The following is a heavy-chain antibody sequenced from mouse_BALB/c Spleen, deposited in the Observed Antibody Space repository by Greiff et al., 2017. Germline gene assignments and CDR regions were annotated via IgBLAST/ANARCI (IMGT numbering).Heavy chain of an antibody. J-gene: IGHJ4*01. CDR1: GYTFTSYT. V-gene: IGHV1-4*01. Sequence: VQLQQPGAELARPGASVKMSCKASGYTFTSYTMHWVKQRPGQGVEWIGYINPSSGYTNYNQKFKDKATLTADKSSSTAYMQLSSLTSEDSAVYYCASPNRPYYAMDYWGQGTSVTVSS. CDR3: ASPNRPYYAMDY. CDR2: INPSSGYT.